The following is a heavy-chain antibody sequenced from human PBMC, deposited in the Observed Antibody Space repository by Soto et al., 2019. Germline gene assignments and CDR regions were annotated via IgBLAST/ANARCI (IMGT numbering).Heavy chain of an antibody. Sequence: ASETLSLTCTVSGGSISSGDYYWSWIRQPPGKGLEWIGYIYYSGSTYYNPSLKSRVTISVDTSKNQFSLKLSSVTAADTAVYYCARAPTTMTTFTVWFDPWGQGTLVTVS. CDR3: ARAPTTMTTFTVWFDP. CDR2: IYYSGST. D-gene: IGHD4-17*01. V-gene: IGHV4-30-4*01. CDR1: GGSISSGDYY. J-gene: IGHJ5*02.